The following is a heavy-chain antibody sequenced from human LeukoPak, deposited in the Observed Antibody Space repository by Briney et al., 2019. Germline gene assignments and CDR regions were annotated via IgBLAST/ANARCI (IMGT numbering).Heavy chain of an antibody. CDR2: IYYSGST. CDR3: ARKVAVAGMTFDP. J-gene: IGHJ5*02. V-gene: IGHV4-59*01. D-gene: IGHD6-19*01. Sequence: SETLSLTCTVSGVSISSYYWSWIRQPPGKGLEWIGYIYYSGSTNYNPSLKSRVTISVDTSKNQFSLKLSSVTAADTAVYYCARKVAVAGMTFDPWGQGTLVTVSS. CDR1: GVSISSYY.